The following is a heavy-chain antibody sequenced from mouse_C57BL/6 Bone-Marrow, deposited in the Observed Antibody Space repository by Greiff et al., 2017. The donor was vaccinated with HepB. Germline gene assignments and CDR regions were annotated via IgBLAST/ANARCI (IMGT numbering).Heavy chain of an antibody. Sequence: QVHVKQSGTELVKPGASVKLSCKASGYTFTSYWMHWVKPRPGQGLEWIGNINPSNGGTNYNEKFKSKATLTVDKSSSTAYMQLSSLTSEDSAVYYCARCTTVVAHFDYWGQGTTLTVSS. CDR2: INPSNGGT. J-gene: IGHJ2*01. CDR1: GYTFTSYW. CDR3: ARCTTVVAHFDY. V-gene: IGHV1-53*01. D-gene: IGHD1-1*01.